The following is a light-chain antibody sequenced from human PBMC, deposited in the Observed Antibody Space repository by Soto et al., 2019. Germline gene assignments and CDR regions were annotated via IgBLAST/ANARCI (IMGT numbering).Light chain of an antibody. Sequence: QSALTQPPSASGSPGQSVTISCTGTSRDIGAYNYVSWYQQHPGTAPRLIVYGVTERPSGISDRFSGSKSGNTDSLTVSGLRADDEAHYFCSSYAGGDKFVVFGGGTKLTVL. V-gene: IGLV2-8*01. CDR2: GVT. CDR1: SRDIGAYNY. J-gene: IGLJ2*01. CDR3: SSYAGGDKFVV.